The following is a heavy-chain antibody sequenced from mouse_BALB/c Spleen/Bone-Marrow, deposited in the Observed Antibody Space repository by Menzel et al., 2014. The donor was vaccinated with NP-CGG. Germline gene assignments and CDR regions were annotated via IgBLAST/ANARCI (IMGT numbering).Heavy chain of an antibody. D-gene: IGHD1-1*01. CDR1: GSSIXSDYA. V-gene: IGHV3-2*02. Sequence: EVQGVESGPGRVKPSQSLSLTCTVTGSSIXSDYAWNWIRQFPGTTLEWMGYITYSGSTSYNPSLKSRISITRDTSKNQFFLHLNSVTTEDTATYFCAKDYYGSSYFDFWGQGTTLTVSS. CDR3: AKDYYGSSYFDF. J-gene: IGHJ2*01. CDR2: ITYSGST.